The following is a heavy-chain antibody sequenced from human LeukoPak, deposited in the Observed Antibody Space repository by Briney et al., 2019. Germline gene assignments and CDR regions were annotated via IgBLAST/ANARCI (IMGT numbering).Heavy chain of an antibody. Sequence: GGSLRLSCAASGFTFSSYWMSWVRQAPGKGLEWVANIKQDGSEKYYVDSVKGRFTISRDNAKNSLYLQMNSLRAEDTAVYYCARCPTYCGGDCYRWKPAYYFGYWGQGTLVTVSS. D-gene: IGHD2-21*02. V-gene: IGHV3-7*01. CDR3: ARCPTYCGGDCYRWKPAYYFGY. CDR2: IKQDGSEK. CDR1: GFTFSSYW. J-gene: IGHJ4*02.